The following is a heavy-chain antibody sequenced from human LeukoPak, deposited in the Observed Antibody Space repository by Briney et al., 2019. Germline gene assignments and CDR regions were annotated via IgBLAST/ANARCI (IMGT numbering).Heavy chain of an antibody. CDR2: IYYGGST. Sequence: SETLSLTCTVSGGSISSYYWSWIRQPPGKGLEWIGYIYYGGSTNYSPSLKRRVTISLDTSKNQFSLKLSSVTAANTAVYYCARDRWVMVRGVITPSGMDVWGQGTTVTVSS. CDR1: GGSISSYY. J-gene: IGHJ6*02. D-gene: IGHD3-10*01. CDR3: ARDRWVMVRGVITPSGMDV. V-gene: IGHV4-59*12.